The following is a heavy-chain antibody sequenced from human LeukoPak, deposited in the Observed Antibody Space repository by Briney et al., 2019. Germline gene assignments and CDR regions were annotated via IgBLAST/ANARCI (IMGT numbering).Heavy chain of an antibody. Sequence: SETLSLTCTVSGGSLSSGEYYWSWIRQYPGMGLDWLGSIYYSGSTYYTPSLRSRVNISVDTSKSQFALNLTSVTAADTPVYYCARVSSARNGFDYWGQGTLVTVSS. D-gene: IGHD1-14*01. CDR1: GGSLSSGEYY. CDR3: ARVSSARNGFDY. V-gene: IGHV4-31*03. J-gene: IGHJ4*02. CDR2: IYYSGST.